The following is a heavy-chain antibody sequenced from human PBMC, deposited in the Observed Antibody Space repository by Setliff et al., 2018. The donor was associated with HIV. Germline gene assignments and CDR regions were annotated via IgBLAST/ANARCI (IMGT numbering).Heavy chain of an antibody. CDR1: GFRFRSYG. D-gene: IGHD6-19*01. Sequence: LSCAASGFRFRSYGMHWVRQAPGKGLEWVAIIWFDGNKKYYADSVKGRFTISRDNSKNTLYLQMNSLRGEDTAVYYCARHSDWYGNDAFDIWGQGTRVTVSS. J-gene: IGHJ3*02. V-gene: IGHV3-33*08. CDR2: IWFDGNKK. CDR3: ARHSDWYGNDAFDI.